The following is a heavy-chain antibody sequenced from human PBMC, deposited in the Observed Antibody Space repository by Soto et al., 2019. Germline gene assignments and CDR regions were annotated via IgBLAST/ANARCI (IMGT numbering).Heavy chain of an antibody. CDR2: ISGSRGST. J-gene: IGHJ4*02. CDR3: AKDRNYYDSSGYDY. V-gene: IGHV3-23*01. Sequence: GASLTLSRAASGFSFSSYTMSWLSQDPGKGLEWFSTISGSRGSTYYADSVKGRFTISRDNSKNTLYLQMNSLRAEDTAVYYCAKDRNYYDSSGYDYWGQGTLVTVSS. D-gene: IGHD3-22*01. CDR1: GFSFSSYT.